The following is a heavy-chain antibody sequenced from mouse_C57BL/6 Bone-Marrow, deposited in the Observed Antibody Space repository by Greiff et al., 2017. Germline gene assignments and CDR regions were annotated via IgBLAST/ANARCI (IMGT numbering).Heavy chain of an antibody. CDR1: GYTFTDPT. Sequence: QVQLKESDAELVKPGASVKISCKVSGYTFTDPTIHWMKQRPEQGLEWIGYIYPRDGSTKHHEKFKGKATLTADKSSSTDYMQLNSLTSEDSAVYFCARDGRGYFDYWGQGTTLTVSS. J-gene: IGHJ2*01. CDR2: IYPRDGST. D-gene: IGHD2-3*01. V-gene: IGHV1-78*01. CDR3: ARDGRGYFDY.